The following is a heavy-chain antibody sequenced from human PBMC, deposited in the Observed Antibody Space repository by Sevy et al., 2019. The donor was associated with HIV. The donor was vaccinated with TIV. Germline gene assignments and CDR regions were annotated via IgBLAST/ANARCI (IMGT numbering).Heavy chain of an antibody. J-gene: IGHJ4*02. V-gene: IGHV3-30*02. Sequence: GGSLRLSCAASGFTFSAYGMHWVRQAPGKGLEWVAFIRYDGSNQFYADSVKGRFTISRDNSNNTLYLQMNTLRTEDTAVYYCATRWNPGYWGQGTLVTVSS. CDR2: IRYDGSNQ. D-gene: IGHD1-1*01. CDR1: GFTFSAYG. CDR3: ATRWNPGY.